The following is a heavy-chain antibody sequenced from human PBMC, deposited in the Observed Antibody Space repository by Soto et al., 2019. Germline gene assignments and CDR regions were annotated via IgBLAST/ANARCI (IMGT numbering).Heavy chain of an antibody. D-gene: IGHD3-22*01. CDR1: GFTFGNYA. CDR3: SRGGITMIVVAYY. J-gene: IGHJ4*02. CDR2: IRSEAYGGTT. V-gene: IGHV3-49*03. Sequence: PGGSLRLSCTTSGFTFGNYAIIWFRQAPGKGLEWVGFIRSEAYGGTTEYAASVKGRFTISRDDSKSIAYLQMNSLKTEDTAVYYCSRGGITMIVVAYYWGQGTLVTVSS.